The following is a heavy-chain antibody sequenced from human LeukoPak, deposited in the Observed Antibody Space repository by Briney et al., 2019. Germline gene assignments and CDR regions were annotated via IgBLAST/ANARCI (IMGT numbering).Heavy chain of an antibody. CDR3: ARGSRELYYFDY. CDR2: IYYSGST. CDR1: GGSISSYY. Sequence: PSETLSLTCTVSGGSISSYYWSWIRQPPGKGLEWIGYIYYSGSTKYNPSLKSRVAISVDASKTQFSLKLNSVTAADTAVYYCARGSRELYYFDYWGQGTLVTVSS. V-gene: IGHV4-59*01. J-gene: IGHJ4*02. D-gene: IGHD1-7*01.